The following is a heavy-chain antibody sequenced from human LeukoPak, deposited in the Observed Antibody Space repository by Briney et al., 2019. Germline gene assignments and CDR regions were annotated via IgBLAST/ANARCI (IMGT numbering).Heavy chain of an antibody. V-gene: IGHV3-74*01. D-gene: IGHD4-11*01. CDR1: GFTFSSYW. J-gene: IGHJ4*02. CDR2: INSDGSST. CDR3: ARVDYSNFQEIDY. Sequence: GGSLRLSCAASGFTFSSYWMHWVRQAPGKGLVWVSRINSDGSSTSYADSVKGRFTISRDNAKNSLFLQMNSLRVEDTAVYYCARVDYSNFQEIDYWGQGTLITVSS.